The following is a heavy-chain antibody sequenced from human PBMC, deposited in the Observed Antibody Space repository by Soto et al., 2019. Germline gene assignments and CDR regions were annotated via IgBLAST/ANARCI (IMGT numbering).Heavy chain of an antibody. CDR3: ATSGDIVVVPAALLAWFDP. CDR1: GFTFSSYA. CDR2: ISGSGGST. Sequence: GGSLRLSCAASGFTFSSYAMSWVRQAPGKGLEWVSAISGSGGSTYYADSVKGRFTISRDNSKITLYLQMNSMRAEDTAVYYCATSGDIVVVPAALLAWFDPWGQGTLVTVSS. D-gene: IGHD2-2*01. J-gene: IGHJ5*02. V-gene: IGHV3-23*01.